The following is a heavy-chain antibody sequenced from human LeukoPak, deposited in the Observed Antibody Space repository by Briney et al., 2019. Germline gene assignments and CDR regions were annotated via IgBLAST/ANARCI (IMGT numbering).Heavy chain of an antibody. CDR2: IYPGDSRT. CDR3: ACRDLTSTWSYP. D-gene: IGHD2-2*01. J-gene: IGHJ5*02. V-gene: IGHV5-51*01. CDR1: GYSFRSYW. Sequence: KRGESLKISCKGTGYSFRSYWIGWVRQMPAKGMEWMGVIYPGDSRTRYNPSLQGQVTISVDKSINTAYLEWVSLKASDTAMYYCACRDLTSTWSYPWGQGTLVTVSS.